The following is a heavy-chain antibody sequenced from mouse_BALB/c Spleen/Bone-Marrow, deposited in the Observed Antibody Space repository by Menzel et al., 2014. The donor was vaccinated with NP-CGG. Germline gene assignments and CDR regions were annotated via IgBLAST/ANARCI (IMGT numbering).Heavy chain of an antibody. CDR2: INPDSSTI. V-gene: IGHV4-1*02. D-gene: IGHD1-1*01. CDR1: GFDFSRYW. CDR3: ARLSYYGRFAY. Sequence: EVQRVESGGGLVQPGGSLKLSCAASGFDFSRYWMSWVRQAPGKGLEWVGEINPDSSTINYTPSRKDKFIISRDNAKNTLYLQMSKVRSEDTALYYCARLSYYGRFAYWGQGTLVTVSA. J-gene: IGHJ3*01.